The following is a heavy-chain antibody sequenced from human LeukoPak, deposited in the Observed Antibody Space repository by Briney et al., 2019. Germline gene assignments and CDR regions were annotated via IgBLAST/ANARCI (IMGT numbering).Heavy chain of an antibody. J-gene: IGHJ6*03. CDR2: IHTSNNYI. CDR1: GFTFSSYS. CDR3: ARGRAVAGIPAYFYYYMDV. D-gene: IGHD6-19*01. V-gene: IGHV3-21*01. Sequence: PGGSLRLSCAASGFTFSSYSMNWVRQAPGKGLEWVSSIHTSNNYIYYANSLKGRFTISRDNAKNSLYLQINSLRAEDTAVYYCARGRAVAGIPAYFYYYMDVWGKGTTVTVSS.